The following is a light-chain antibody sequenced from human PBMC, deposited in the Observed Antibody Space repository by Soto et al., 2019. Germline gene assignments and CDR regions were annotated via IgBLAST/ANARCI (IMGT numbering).Light chain of an antibody. Sequence: SYELTQPPSVSVAPGQTARITCGGNNIGSNTVHWYQQRPGQAPVLVVYDDSDRPSGIPERFSGSNSGTTASLTISGLQTEDEADYYCCSYAGSYTLVFGGGTKVTVL. CDR1: NIGSNT. V-gene: IGLV3-21*02. J-gene: IGLJ2*01. CDR2: DDS. CDR3: CSYAGSYTLV.